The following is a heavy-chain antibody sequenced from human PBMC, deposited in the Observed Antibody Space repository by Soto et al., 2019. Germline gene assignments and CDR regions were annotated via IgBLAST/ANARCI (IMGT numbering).Heavy chain of an antibody. V-gene: IGHV4-30-4*01. Sequence: QVQLQESGPGLVKPSQTLSLTCTVSGGSISSGDYYWSWIRQPPGKGLEWIGYIYYSGSTYYNPSLKTRVTISVDTSKNQVSLKLSSVTAADTAVYYCAGESYSSSWYGSAFDIWGQGTMVTVS. CDR1: GGSISSGDYY. CDR3: AGESYSSSWYGSAFDI. CDR2: IYYSGST. D-gene: IGHD6-13*01. J-gene: IGHJ3*02.